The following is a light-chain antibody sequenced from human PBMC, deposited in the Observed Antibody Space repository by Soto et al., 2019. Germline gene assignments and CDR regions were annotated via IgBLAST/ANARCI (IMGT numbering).Light chain of an antibody. CDR2: KAS. Sequence: DIQMTHSPSTLSGSVGDRVTITCRASQTISSWLAWYQQKPGKAPKLLIYKASTLKSGVPSRFSGSGSGTEFTLTISSLQPDDFATYYGQHYNSYSEAFGQGTKGAIK. V-gene: IGKV1-5*03. J-gene: IGKJ1*01. CDR3: QHYNSYSEA. CDR1: QTISSW.